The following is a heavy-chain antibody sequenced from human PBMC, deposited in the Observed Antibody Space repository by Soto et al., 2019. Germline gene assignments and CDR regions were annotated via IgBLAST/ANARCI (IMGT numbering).Heavy chain of an antibody. D-gene: IGHD5-18*01. Sequence: LRLSCAASGFTFSSYAMSWVRQAPWKGLEWVSAISGSGGSTYYADSVKGRFTISRDNSKNTLYLQMNSLRAEDTAVYYCASPRGYSYEFDYWGRGALVTVSS. J-gene: IGHJ4*02. CDR1: GFTFSSYA. CDR3: ASPRGYSYEFDY. V-gene: IGHV3-23*01. CDR2: ISGSGGST.